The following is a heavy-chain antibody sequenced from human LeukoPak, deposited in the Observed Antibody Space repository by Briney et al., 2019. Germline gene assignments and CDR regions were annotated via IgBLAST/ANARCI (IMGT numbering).Heavy chain of an antibody. CDR2: INHSGST. J-gene: IGHJ4*02. CDR3: ARPYGDDLEDY. V-gene: IGHV4-34*01. D-gene: IGHD4-17*01. CDR1: GGSFSGYY. Sequence: ETLSLTCAVYGGSFSGYYWSWIRQPPGKGLEWIGEINHSGSTNYNPSLKSRVTISVDTSKNQFSLKLSSVTAADTAVYYCARPYGDDLEDYWGQGTLVTVSS.